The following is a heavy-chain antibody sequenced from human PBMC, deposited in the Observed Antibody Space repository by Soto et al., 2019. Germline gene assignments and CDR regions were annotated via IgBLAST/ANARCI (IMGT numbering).Heavy chain of an antibody. CDR1: GGSISSSSYY. D-gene: IGHD1-26*01. CDR2: INHSGST. CDR3: ARGQVGATPRDYYGMDV. J-gene: IGHJ6*02. Sequence: SETLSLTCTVSGGSISSSSYYWGWIRKPPGKGLEWIGEINHSGSTNYNPSLKSRVTISVDTSKNQFSLKLSSVTAADTAVYYCARGQVGATPRDYYGMDVWGQGTTVTVSS. V-gene: IGHV4-39*07.